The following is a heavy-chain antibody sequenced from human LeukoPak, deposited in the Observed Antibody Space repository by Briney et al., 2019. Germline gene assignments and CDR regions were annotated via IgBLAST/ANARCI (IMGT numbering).Heavy chain of an antibody. V-gene: IGHV3-9*01. J-gene: IGHJ4*02. Sequence: GGSLRLSCAASGFSFEDYAMHWVRQPPGKGLEWVSGVSWNSGNVGYADSVKGRFTISRDNAKNFLYLQMSSLRAEDTALYYCEKPAYGDSKPPVDYWGREPLVTVSS. CDR1: GFSFEDYA. CDR3: EKPAYGDSKPPVDY. CDR2: VSWNSGNV. D-gene: IGHD4-17*01.